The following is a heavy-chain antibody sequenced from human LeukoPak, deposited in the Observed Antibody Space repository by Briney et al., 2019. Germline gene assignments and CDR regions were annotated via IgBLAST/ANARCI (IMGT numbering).Heavy chain of an antibody. D-gene: IGHD6-19*01. V-gene: IGHV4-59*08. Sequence: PSETLSLTCTVSGGSISSYYWSWLRQPPGKGLEWIGYIYYSGSTNYNPSLKSRVTISVDTSKNQFSLKLSSVTAADTAVYYCARHPEYSSGWYSVDYWGQGTLVTVSS. CDR3: ARHPEYSSGWYSVDY. CDR1: GGSISSYY. J-gene: IGHJ4*02. CDR2: IYYSGST.